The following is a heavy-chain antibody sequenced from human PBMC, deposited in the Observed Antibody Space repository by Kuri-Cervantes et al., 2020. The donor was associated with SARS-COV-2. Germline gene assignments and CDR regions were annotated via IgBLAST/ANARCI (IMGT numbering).Heavy chain of an antibody. Sequence: GESLKISCAASGFTFSSYAMSWVRQAPGKGLEWVSAISGSGGSTYYADSVKGRFTISRDKSKNTLYLQMNSLRAEDTAVYYCASGYSINYWGQGTLVTVSS. CDR3: ASGYSINY. V-gene: IGHV3-23*01. CDR2: ISGSGGST. CDR1: GFTFSSYA. D-gene: IGHD3-22*01. J-gene: IGHJ4*02.